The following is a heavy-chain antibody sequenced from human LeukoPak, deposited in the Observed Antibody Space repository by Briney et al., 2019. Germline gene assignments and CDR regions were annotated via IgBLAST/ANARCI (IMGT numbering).Heavy chain of an antibody. V-gene: IGHV3-49*04. Sequence: QPGGSLRLSCTTSGFTFGDYGMSWVRQAPGKGLEWVGFIRSKAYGGTTENAASVKGRFTISRDDSKSIAYLQMNSLKTEGTAVYYCTGSFGELTFFDYWGLGTLVTVSS. CDR2: IRSKAYGGTT. J-gene: IGHJ4*02. CDR1: GFTFGDYG. D-gene: IGHD3-10*01. CDR3: TGSFGELTFFDY.